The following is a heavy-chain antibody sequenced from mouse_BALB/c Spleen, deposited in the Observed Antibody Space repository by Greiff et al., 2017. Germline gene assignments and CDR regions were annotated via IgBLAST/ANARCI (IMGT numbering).Heavy chain of an antibody. J-gene: IGHJ3*01. Sequence: QVQLQQSGPELVKPGASVKMSCKASGYTFTDYVISWVKQRTGQGLEWIGEIYPGSGSTYYNGKFKGKATLTADKSSSTAYMQLSSLTSEDSAVYFCARWGNSPWFAYWGQGTLVTVSA. CDR1: GYTFTDYV. CDR2: IYPGSGST. V-gene: IGHV1-77*01. CDR3: ARWGNSPWFAY.